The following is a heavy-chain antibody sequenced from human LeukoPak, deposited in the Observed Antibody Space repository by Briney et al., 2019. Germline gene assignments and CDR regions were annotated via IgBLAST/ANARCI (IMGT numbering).Heavy chain of an antibody. CDR2: ISGSGGST. CDR1: GFTFSSYA. J-gene: IGHJ5*02. D-gene: IGHD3-10*01. CDR3: AKDLTGGDTMVRGVIITLGWFDP. Sequence: GGSLRLSCAASGFTFSSYAMSWVRQAPGKGLEWVSAISGSGGSTYYADSVKGRFTISRDNSKNTLYLQMNSLRAEDTAAYYCAKDLTGGDTMVRGVIITLGWFDPWGQGTLVTVSS. V-gene: IGHV3-23*01.